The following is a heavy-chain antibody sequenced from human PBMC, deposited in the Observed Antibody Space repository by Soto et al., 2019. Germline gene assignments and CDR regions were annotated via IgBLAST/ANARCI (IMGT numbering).Heavy chain of an antibody. D-gene: IGHD5-18*01. CDR1: GLTFSSYA. V-gene: IGHV3-23*01. CDR3: AKNPGDTQIWLQSH. Sequence: EVQLLESGGGLVQPGGSLRLSCEASGLTFSSYAMSWVRQAPGKGLEWVSAISGSGGSTYYADSVKGRFTISRDNSKNTLYLQMNSLRAEDTAVYYCAKNPGDTQIWLQSHWGQGTLVTVSS. J-gene: IGHJ4*02. CDR2: ISGSGGST.